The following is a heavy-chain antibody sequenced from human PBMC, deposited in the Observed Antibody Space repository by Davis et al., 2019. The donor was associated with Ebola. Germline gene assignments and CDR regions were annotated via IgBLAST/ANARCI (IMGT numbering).Heavy chain of an antibody. CDR1: GYSFSFYW. Sequence: PGGSLRLSCKGSGYSFSFYWIGWVRQMPGKGLEWMGIIYPGDSDTNYSPSFQGHVTISVDQSISTAYLQWDSLKASDTAMYYCTRSISYRGSNSDYWGQGTLVTVSS. V-gene: IGHV5-51*01. CDR3: TRSISYRGSNSDY. CDR2: IYPGDSDT. J-gene: IGHJ4*02. D-gene: IGHD4-23*01.